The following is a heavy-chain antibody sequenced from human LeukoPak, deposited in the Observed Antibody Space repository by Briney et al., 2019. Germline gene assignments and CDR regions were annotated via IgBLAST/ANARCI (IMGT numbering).Heavy chain of an antibody. CDR2: ISGSGDST. J-gene: IGHJ4*02. CDR1: GFTFDDYG. CDR3: ARRSGIAVAGAIDY. V-gene: IGHV3-23*01. Sequence: GGSLRLSCAASGFTFDDYGVSWVRQAPGKGLEWVSGISGSGDSTYYADSVKGRFTISRDNSKNTLYLQMNSLRAEDTAVYYCARRSGIAVAGAIDYWGQGTLVTVSS. D-gene: IGHD6-19*01.